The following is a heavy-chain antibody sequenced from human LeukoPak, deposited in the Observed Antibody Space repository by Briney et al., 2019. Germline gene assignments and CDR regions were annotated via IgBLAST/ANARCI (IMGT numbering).Heavy chain of an antibody. V-gene: IGHV3-21*01. J-gene: IGHJ6*02. D-gene: IGHD2-15*01. CDR1: GFTFSSYS. CDR3: ARDNIPPGSVVVVAATGGHYYGMDV. Sequence: GGSLRLSCAASGFTFSSYSMNWVRQAPGKGLEWVSSIRSSSSYIYYADSVKGRFTISRDNAKNSLYLQMNSLRAEDTAVYYCARDNIPPGSVVVVAATGGHYYGMDVWGQGTTVTVSS. CDR2: IRSSSSYI.